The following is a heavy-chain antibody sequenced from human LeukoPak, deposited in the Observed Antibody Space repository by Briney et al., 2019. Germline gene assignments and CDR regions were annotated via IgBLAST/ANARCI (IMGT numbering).Heavy chain of an antibody. CDR1: GGSISSYY. Sequence: SETLSLTCTVSGGSISSYYWIWIRQPPRKGLDWIGYIYYSGSTNYNPSLKSRVTISVDTSKNQFSLKLSSVTAADTAVYYCARQRRYSSAPWGQGTLVTVSS. J-gene: IGHJ5*02. CDR2: IYYSGST. CDR3: ARQRRYSSAP. V-gene: IGHV4-59*08. D-gene: IGHD5-18*01.